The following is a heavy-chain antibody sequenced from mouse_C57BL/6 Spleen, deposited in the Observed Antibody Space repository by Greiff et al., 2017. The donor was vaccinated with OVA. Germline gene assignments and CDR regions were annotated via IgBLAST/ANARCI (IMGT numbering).Heavy chain of an antibody. J-gene: IGHJ4*01. Sequence: VQLQQSGAELVRPGASVTLSCKASGYTFTDYEMHWVKQTPVHGLEWIGAIDPETGGTAYNQKFKGKAILTADKSSSTAYMELRSLTSEDSAVYYCTRPLTSRAMDYWGQGTSVTVSA. CDR2: IDPETGGT. CDR3: TRPLTSRAMDY. V-gene: IGHV1-15*01. CDR1: GYTFTDYE.